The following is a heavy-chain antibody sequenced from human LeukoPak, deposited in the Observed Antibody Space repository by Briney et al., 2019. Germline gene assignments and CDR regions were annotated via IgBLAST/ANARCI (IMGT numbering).Heavy chain of an antibody. J-gene: IGHJ4*02. CDR3: ARGKSGYCSGGSCRHYFGY. CDR2: ISPSDNGI. D-gene: IGHD2-15*01. V-gene: IGHV3-48*04. CDR1: GFTFSSYA. Sequence: GGSLRLSCAASGFTFSSYAMSWVRQAPGKGLEWVSYISPSDNGIYYADSVEGRFTISRDNAKNSLYLQMNSLRAEDTAVYYCARGKSGYCSGGSCRHYFGYWGQGTLVTVSS.